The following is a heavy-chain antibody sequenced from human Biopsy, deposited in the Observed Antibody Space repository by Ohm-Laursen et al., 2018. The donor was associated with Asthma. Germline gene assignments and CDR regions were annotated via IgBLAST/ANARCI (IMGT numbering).Heavy chain of an antibody. V-gene: IGHV3-33*01. CDR3: ARGGLGYCSSTSCYQNFYYGMDV. CDR2: ISYDGSNK. D-gene: IGHD2-2*01. CDR1: GFTFSRYG. J-gene: IGHJ6*02. Sequence: SPRLSCAASGFTFSRYGMRWVRQAPGKGLEWVAVISYDGSNKYYADSVKGRFTISRDNSKNTLYLQMNSLRAEDTAVYYCARGGLGYCSSTSCYQNFYYGMDVWGQGTTVTVSS.